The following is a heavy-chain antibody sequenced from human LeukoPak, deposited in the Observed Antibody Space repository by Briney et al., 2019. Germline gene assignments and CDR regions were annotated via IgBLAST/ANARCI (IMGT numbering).Heavy chain of an antibody. CDR3: ARGASGYTDAFDI. CDR1: GFTFSSYA. D-gene: IGHD5-12*01. Sequence: GGSLRLSCAASGFTFSSYAMSWVRQAPGKGLEWVSVISGGGGNTYYADSVKGRFTISRDNSKNTLYLQMNSLRAEDTAVYYCARGASGYTDAFDIWGQGTMVTVSS. V-gene: IGHV3-23*01. J-gene: IGHJ3*02. CDR2: ISGGGGNT.